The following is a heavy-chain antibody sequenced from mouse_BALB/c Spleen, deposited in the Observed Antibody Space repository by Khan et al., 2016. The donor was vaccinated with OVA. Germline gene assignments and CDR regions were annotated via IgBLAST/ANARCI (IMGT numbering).Heavy chain of an antibody. CDR2: INPSSGYT. Sequence: QVQLKQSGAELARPGPSVKMSCKASGYSFTSYTIHWIKQRPGQGLEWIGYINPSSGYTNYNQKFKDKATLTADKSSNAVYMQLSSLTSDDSAVYYGARDGACYKNDGWFDYWGQGTLVTVSA. V-gene: IGHV1-4*01. CDR3: ARDGACYKNDGWFDY. D-gene: IGHD2-14*01. CDR1: GYSFTSYT. J-gene: IGHJ3*01.